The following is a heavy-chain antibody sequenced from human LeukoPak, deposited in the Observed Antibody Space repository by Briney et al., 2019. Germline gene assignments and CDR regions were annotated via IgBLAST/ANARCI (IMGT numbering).Heavy chain of an antibody. J-gene: IGHJ4*02. V-gene: IGHV4-39*01. CDR1: GGSISSSSYY. CDR3: VRRSHEIAAAEY. D-gene: IGHD6-13*01. Sequence: SETLSLTCTVSGGSISSSSYYWGWIRQPPGKGLEWIGSFYYSGSTYYNPSLKSRVTISVDTSKNQFSLRLSSVTAADTAVYYCVRRSHEIAAAEYWGQGTLVTVSS. CDR2: FYYSGST.